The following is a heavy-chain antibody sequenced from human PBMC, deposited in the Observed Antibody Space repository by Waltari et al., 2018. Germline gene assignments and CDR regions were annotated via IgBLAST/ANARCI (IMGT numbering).Heavy chain of an antibody. J-gene: IGHJ4*02. Sequence: QLQLQESGPGLVKPSETLSLTCTVSGGSISSSTYYWGWIRQPPGKGLEWIGSIYYSGGTCDNPSRKSRVTISVGTSKNQFSRKLSSVTAADTAVYYCASQSVAGRSRDYWGQGTLVTVSS. CDR1: GGSISSSTYY. CDR3: ASQSVAGRSRDY. V-gene: IGHV4-39*01. D-gene: IGHD6-19*01. CDR2: IYYSGGT.